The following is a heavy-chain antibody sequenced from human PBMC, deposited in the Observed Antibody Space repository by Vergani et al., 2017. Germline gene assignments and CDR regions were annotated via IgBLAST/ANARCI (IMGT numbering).Heavy chain of an antibody. Sequence: QEQLLQSGGGVVQPGGSLRLSCIGSGYTFGHFDMHWVRQAPGKGLAWVAFIQYDGSNPQYTDSMKGRFTISRDNSKETLFLQMNGLRPEDTGTYFCANKGGSLYYYGLDVWGQGTTITVSS. CDR3: ANKGGSLYYYGLDV. CDR2: IQYDGSNP. V-gene: IGHV3-30*02. CDR1: GYTFGHFD. J-gene: IGHJ6*02. D-gene: IGHD1-26*01.